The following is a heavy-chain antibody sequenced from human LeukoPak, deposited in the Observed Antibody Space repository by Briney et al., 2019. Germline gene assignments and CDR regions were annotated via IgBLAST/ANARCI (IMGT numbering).Heavy chain of an antibody. J-gene: IGHJ4*02. V-gene: IGHV4-39*07. CDR2: IFYRGGT. Sequence: PSETLSLTCTVSSGSINTSNYYWGWIRQPPGKGLEWIGNIFYRGGTYYSPSLKSRVTISLDTSRNQFSLNLNSVTAADTAVYYCAREGGLFRYSSSWRQPFDYWGQGTLVTVSS. CDR1: SGSINTSNYY. D-gene: IGHD6-13*01. CDR3: AREGGLFRYSSSWRQPFDY.